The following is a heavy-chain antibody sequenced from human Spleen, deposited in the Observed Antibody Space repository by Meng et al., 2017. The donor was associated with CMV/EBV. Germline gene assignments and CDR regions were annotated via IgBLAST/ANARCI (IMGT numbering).Heavy chain of an antibody. CDR3: AREGYQVATPAPYFDF. D-gene: IGHD2-2*01. Sequence: GESLKISCAASGFSFRSYWMHWVRQAPGKGLVWVSSINSDGSSITYADSVKGRFTTSRDNAKNTVYLQMNSLRAEDTAVYFCAREGYQVATPAPYFDFWGQGTLVTVSS. CDR2: INSDGSSI. CDR1: GFSFRSYW. J-gene: IGHJ4*02. V-gene: IGHV3-74*03.